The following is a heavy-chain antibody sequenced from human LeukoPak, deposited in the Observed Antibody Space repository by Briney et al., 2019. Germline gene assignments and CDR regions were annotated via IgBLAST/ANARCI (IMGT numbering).Heavy chain of an antibody. J-gene: IGHJ4*02. CDR3: AKDYGYSSSWYDY. CDR1: GFTFDDYG. D-gene: IGHD6-13*01. V-gene: IGHV3-9*01. CDR2: ISWNSASV. Sequence: GGSLRLSCEASGFTFDDYGMHWVRQAPGKGLEWVSSISWNSASVGYVDSVKGRFTISRDNAKKTLYLQMNSLRAEDTALYYCAKDYGYSSSWYDYWGQGTLVTVPS.